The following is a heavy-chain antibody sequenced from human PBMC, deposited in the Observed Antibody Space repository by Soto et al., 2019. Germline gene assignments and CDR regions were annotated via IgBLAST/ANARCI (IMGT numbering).Heavy chain of an antibody. CDR3: ARPRKGGHRYYYGIDV. J-gene: IGHJ6*02. V-gene: IGHV1-8*01. CDR2: MNPNSGNT. Sequence: QVQLVQSGAEVKKPGASVKVSCKASGYTFTRYDINWVRQATGQGLEWMGWMNPNSGNTGYAQKFQGRVTMTRNTSISTAYMELSSLRSEDTAVYYCARPRKGGHRYYYGIDVWGPGTTVTGSS. CDR1: GYTFTRYD. D-gene: IGHD1-26*01.